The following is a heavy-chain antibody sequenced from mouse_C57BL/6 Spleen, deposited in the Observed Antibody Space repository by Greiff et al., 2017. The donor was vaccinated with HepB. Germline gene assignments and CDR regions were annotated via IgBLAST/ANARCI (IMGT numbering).Heavy chain of an antibody. CDR1: GFTFSSYG. Sequence: DVMLVESGGDLVKPGGSLKLSCAASGFTFSSYGMSWVRQTPDKRLEWVATISSGGSYTYYPDSVKGRFTISRDNAKNTLYLQMSSLKSEDTAMYYCASLSNYWYFDVWGTGTTVTVSS. J-gene: IGHJ1*03. D-gene: IGHD2-5*01. V-gene: IGHV5-6*02. CDR2: ISSGGSYT. CDR3: ASLSNYWYFDV.